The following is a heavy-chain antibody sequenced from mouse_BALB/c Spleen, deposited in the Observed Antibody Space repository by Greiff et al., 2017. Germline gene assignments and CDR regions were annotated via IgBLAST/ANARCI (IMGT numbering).Heavy chain of an antibody. Sequence: VKLVESGPGLVAPSQSRSITCTVSGFSLTSYGVSWVRQPPGKGLEWLGVIWGDGSTNYHSALISRLSISKDNSKSKVFLKLNSLQTDDTATYYCAAQGSQFAYWGQGALVTVSA. CDR3: AAQGSQFAY. D-gene: IGHD1-1*02. CDR1: GFSLTSYG. J-gene: IGHJ3*01. V-gene: IGHV2-3*01. CDR2: IWGDGST.